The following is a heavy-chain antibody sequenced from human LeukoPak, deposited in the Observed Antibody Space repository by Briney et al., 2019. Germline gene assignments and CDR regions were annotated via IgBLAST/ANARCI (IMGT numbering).Heavy chain of an antibody. CDR1: GFTFSSYA. CDR3: ARVVGSYGEVDG. J-gene: IGHJ6*04. CDR2: ISSNGGST. V-gene: IGHV3-64*01. Sequence: GGSLRLSCAASGFTFSSYAMHWVRQAPGKGLEYVSAISSNGGSTYYANSVKGRFTISRDNSKNTLYLQMGSLRAEDMGVYYCARVVGSYGEVDGWGKGTTVTVSS. D-gene: IGHD1-26*01.